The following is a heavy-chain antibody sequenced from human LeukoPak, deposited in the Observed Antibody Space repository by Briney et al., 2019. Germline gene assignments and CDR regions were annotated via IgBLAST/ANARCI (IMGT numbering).Heavy chain of an antibody. V-gene: IGHV3-7*01. Sequence: PAGSLRLSCAASGFTFRSYWMSWVRQAPGKGLEWVANIKQDGNEKYYVDSVKGRFTISRDNAKNSLYLQMSSLRAEDTAVYYCARANSHNWNFGDESNFDYWGQGTLVTVSS. CDR2: IKQDGNEK. J-gene: IGHJ4*02. CDR3: ARANSHNWNFGDESNFDY. D-gene: IGHD1-7*01. CDR1: GFTFRSYW.